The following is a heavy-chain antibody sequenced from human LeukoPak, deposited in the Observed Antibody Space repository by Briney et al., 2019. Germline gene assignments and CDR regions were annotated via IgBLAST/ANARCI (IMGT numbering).Heavy chain of an antibody. CDR3: ANTHLYDILTGFRRAGFGY. D-gene: IGHD3-9*01. V-gene: IGHV3-7*03. CDR2: IKQDGSEK. CDR1: GFTFTNYA. Sequence: GRSLRLSCAASGFTFTNYAMHWVRQAPGKGLEWVANIKQDGSEKNYVDSVKGRFTISRDNAKNSVDLQMNSLRAEDTAVYYCANTHLYDILTGFRRAGFGYWGQGTLVTVSS. J-gene: IGHJ4*02.